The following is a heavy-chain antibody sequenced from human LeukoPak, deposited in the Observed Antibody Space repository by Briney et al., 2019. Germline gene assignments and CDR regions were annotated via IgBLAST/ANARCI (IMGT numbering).Heavy chain of an antibody. CDR3: ARGGRYLPF. J-gene: IGHJ3*01. CDR1: GYSFNNYD. CDR2: IHPNSGNT. D-gene: IGHD3-16*02. V-gene: IGHV1-8*03. Sequence: ASVKVSCKTSGYSFNNYDIPWLRQASGQGLEWVGWIHPNSGNTDYPQKFQGRVTITRDTSKRMAYMELSRLRSDDTAIYYCARGGRYLPFWGQGTMVIVSS.